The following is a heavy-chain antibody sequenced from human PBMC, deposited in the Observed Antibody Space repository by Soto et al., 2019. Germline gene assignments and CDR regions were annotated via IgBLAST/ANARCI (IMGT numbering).Heavy chain of an antibody. J-gene: IGHJ6*02. CDR3: ARDFQMATITDYGMDV. D-gene: IGHD5-12*01. V-gene: IGHV1-69*13. CDR2: IIPIFGTA. Sequence: GASVKVCCKDSGGTFSSYAISWVRQATGQGLEWMGGIIPIFGTANYAQKFQGRVTITADESTSTAYMELSSLRSEDTAVYYCARDFQMATITDYGMDVWGQGTTVTVSS. CDR1: GGTFSSYA.